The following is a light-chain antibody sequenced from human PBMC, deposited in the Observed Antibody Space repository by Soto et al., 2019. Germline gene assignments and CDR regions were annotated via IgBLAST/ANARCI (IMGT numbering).Light chain of an antibody. V-gene: IGKV3-20*01. CDR3: HQYGSSPPYT. Sequence: EVVLTQSPGTLSLSPGERATLSCRASQSIINNYLAWYQQRHGQPPRLLIYGSSDMATGIPGRFSGSGSGTDFTFTISRLEPEDFAVYYCHQYGSSPPYTFGQGTKVE. J-gene: IGKJ2*01. CDR1: QSIINNY. CDR2: GSS.